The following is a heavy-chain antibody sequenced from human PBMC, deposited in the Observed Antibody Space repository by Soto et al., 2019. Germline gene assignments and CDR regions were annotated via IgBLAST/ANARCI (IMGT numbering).Heavy chain of an antibody. Sequence: ASVKVSCKXSGGTFSSYAISWVRQAPGQGLEWMGGIIPIFGTANYAQKFQGRVTITADESTSTAYMELSSLRSEDTAVYYCAISIVVVPAATSAIDYWGQGTLVTVSS. D-gene: IGHD2-2*01. J-gene: IGHJ4*02. CDR1: GGTFSSYA. CDR3: AISIVVVPAATSAIDY. V-gene: IGHV1-69*13. CDR2: IIPIFGTA.